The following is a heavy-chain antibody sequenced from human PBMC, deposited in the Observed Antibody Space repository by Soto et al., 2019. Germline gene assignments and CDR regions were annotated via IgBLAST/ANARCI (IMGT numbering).Heavy chain of an antibody. V-gene: IGHV4-38-2*02. CDR2: ISHTGTT. CDR1: GFPISSPYS. J-gene: IGHJ6*02. D-gene: IGHD5-18*01. CDR3: ARVAMVIRDSDHFGVDV. Sequence: SETLSLTCLVSGFPISSPYSWGWIRQPPGKGLEWIGSISHTGTTSYSPSLTSRVSISVDTSKNQVSLKLTSVTAADTAVYFCARVAMVIRDSDHFGVDVWGHGTTVTVSS.